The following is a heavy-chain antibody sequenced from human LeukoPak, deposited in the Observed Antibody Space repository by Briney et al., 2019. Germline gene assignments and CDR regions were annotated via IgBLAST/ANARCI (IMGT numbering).Heavy chain of an antibody. Sequence: GGSLRLSCAASGFSFSIYSMNWVRQAPGKGLEWVSSISSSSSFIYYADSVKGRFTISRDNAKNSLYLQMDSLRAEDTAVYYCARAYYGSGTSHFDSWGQGTLVTVSS. CDR3: ARAYYGSGTSHFDS. V-gene: IGHV3-21*01. J-gene: IGHJ4*02. CDR2: ISSSSSFI. CDR1: GFSFSIYS. D-gene: IGHD3-10*01.